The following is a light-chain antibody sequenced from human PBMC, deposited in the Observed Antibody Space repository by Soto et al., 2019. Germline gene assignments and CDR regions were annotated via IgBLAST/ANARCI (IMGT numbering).Light chain of an antibody. Sequence: DIQMTQSPSSLSASVGDRVTITCRASQGISNYLAWYQQKPGKVPELLIYAVSTWPSGVPSRFSGSGSGTDFTLTISRLQPEDVAMYYCQNYSSAPRTFGPGTKVDIK. CDR2: AVS. V-gene: IGKV1-27*01. CDR3: QNYSSAPRT. J-gene: IGKJ3*01. CDR1: QGISNY.